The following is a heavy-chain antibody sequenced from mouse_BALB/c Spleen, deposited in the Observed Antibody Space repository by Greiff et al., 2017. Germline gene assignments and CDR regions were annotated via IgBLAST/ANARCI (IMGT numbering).Heavy chain of an antibody. CDR2: INPSTGYT. CDR1: GYTFTSYW. D-gene: IGHD2-3*01. V-gene: IGHV1-7*01. J-gene: IGHJ2*01. Sequence: VKLQQSGAELAKPGASVKMSCKASGYTFTSYWMHWVKQRPGQGLEWIGYINPSTGYTEYNQKFKDKATLTADKSSSTAYMQLSSLTSEDSAVYYCARRIYDGPPDYWGQGTTLTVSS. CDR3: ARRIYDGPPDY.